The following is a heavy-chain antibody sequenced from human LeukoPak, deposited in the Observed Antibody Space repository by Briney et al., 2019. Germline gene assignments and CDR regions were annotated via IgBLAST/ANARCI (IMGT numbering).Heavy chain of an antibody. V-gene: IGHV4-61*02. CDR3: ARGRRGVGVVAACGY. D-gene: IGHD2-15*01. Sequence: SETLSLTCTVSGGSISSGSYYWSWIRQPAGKGLEWIGRIYTSGSTNYNPSLKSRVTISVDASKNQFSLKLSSVTAADTAVYFCARGRRGVGVVAACGYWGQGTQVTVSS. J-gene: IGHJ4*02. CDR1: GGSISSGSYY. CDR2: IYTSGST.